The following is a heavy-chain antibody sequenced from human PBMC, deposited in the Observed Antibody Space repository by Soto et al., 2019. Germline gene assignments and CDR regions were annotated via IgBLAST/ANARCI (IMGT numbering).Heavy chain of an antibody. D-gene: IGHD2-15*01. CDR3: VRGQLGGYFDS. V-gene: IGHV1-8*01. Sequence: QVQLVQSGAEVKEPGASVKVSCKASGYPFTTYDINWVRPAAGQGLEWMGWMNTHTDDTGYAQRFQGRVSMTRNTSISTAYLELSSLKSDDSAIYYCVRGQLGGYFDSWGQGTLVTVSS. CDR1: GYPFTTYD. J-gene: IGHJ5*01. CDR2: MNTHTDDT.